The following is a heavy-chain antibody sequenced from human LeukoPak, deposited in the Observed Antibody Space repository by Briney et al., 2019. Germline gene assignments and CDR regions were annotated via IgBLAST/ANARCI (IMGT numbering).Heavy chain of an antibody. CDR3: ARDEGYSGYDSLIYYYYGMDV. J-gene: IGHJ6*02. D-gene: IGHD5-12*01. Sequence: ASVKLSCKASGGTFSSYAISWVRQAPGQGLEWMGGIIPIFGTANYAQKFQGRVTITADESTSTAYMELSSLRSEDTAVYYCARDEGYSGYDSLIYYYYGMDVWGQGTTVTVSS. CDR1: GGTFSSYA. CDR2: IIPIFGTA. V-gene: IGHV1-69*13.